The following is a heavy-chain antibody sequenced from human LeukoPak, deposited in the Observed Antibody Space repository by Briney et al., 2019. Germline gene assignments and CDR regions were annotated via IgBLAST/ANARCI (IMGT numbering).Heavy chain of an antibody. D-gene: IGHD1-26*01. Sequence: ASVKISCKASGYTFTDYYMHWVQQAPGKGLEWVGRLDPANGETVYAQKLQGRVTMTTDTSTSTAYMELRSLRSDDTAVYYCARDPSVGATPLLSWGQGTLVTVSS. V-gene: IGHV1-69-2*01. CDR3: ARDPSVGATPLLS. CDR2: LDPANGET. CDR1: GYTFTDYY. J-gene: IGHJ5*02.